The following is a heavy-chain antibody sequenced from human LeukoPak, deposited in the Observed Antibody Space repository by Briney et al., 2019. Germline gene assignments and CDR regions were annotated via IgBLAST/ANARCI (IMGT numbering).Heavy chain of an antibody. CDR2: FDPEDGET. CDR1: GYTLTELS. D-gene: IGHD2-21*02. J-gene: IGHJ5*02. Sequence: ASVKVSCKVSGYTLTELSMHWVRQAPGKGLEWMGGFDPEDGETIYAQKFQGRVTMTEDTSTDTAYMELSSLRSEDTAVYYCATDGSGSLVLGDPWFDPWGQGTLVTVSS. V-gene: IGHV1-24*01. CDR3: ATDGSGSLVLGDPWFDP.